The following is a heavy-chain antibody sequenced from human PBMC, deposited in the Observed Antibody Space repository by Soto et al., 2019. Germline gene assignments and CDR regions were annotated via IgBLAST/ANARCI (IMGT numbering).Heavy chain of an antibody. Sequence: PGGSLRLSCAASGFTFTNYAMSWVRQAPGKGLEWVSTISGSGRGAATFYPYYADSVKGRFTISRENSKNTLYLQMNNLRAEDTAIYYCAYSSGDLDVYGMDIWGPGTTVTVSS. CDR1: GFTFTNYA. D-gene: IGHD3-10*01. V-gene: IGHV3-23*01. CDR3: AYSSGDLDVYGMDI. J-gene: IGHJ6*02. CDR2: ISGSGRGAATFYP.